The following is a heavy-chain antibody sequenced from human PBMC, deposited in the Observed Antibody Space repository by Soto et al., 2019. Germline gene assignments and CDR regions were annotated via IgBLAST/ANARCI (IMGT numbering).Heavy chain of an antibody. Sequence: QVQLVESGGGVVQPGGSLRLSCAASGFTFSSYGMHWVRQAPGKGLEWVAVIWYDGSNKYYADSVKGRFTISRDNSKNTLYLHMNSLRAEDTAVYYCARIFLEWCYGMDLWGQGTPVTVSS. J-gene: IGHJ6*02. CDR2: IWYDGSNK. D-gene: IGHD3-3*01. V-gene: IGHV3-33*01. CDR3: ARIFLEWCYGMDL. CDR1: GFTFSSYG.